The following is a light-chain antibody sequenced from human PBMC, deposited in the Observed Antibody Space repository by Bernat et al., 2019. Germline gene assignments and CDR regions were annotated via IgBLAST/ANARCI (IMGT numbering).Light chain of an antibody. CDR1: SSDVGGYNY. Sequence: QSALTQPPSASGSPGQSVTISCTGTSSDVGGYNYVSWYQQHPGKAPKLMIYEVSQRPSGVPDRFSGSKSGNTASLTVSGLQAEDEADYHCSSYAARNYWVFGGGTKLTVL. CDR3: SSYAARNYWV. CDR2: EVS. V-gene: IGLV2-8*01. J-gene: IGLJ3*02.